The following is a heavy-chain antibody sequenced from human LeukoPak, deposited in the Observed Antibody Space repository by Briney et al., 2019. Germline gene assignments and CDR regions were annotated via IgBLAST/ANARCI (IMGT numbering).Heavy chain of an antibody. CDR3: ARDGDGGYYYYYGMDV. J-gene: IGHJ6*02. Sequence: GGSLRLSCAASGFTFSSYSMNWVRQAPGKGLEWVSYISSSSSTIYYADSVKGRFTISRDNAKNSLYLQMNSLRAEDTAVYYCARDGDGGYYYYYGMDVWGQGTTVTVSS. V-gene: IGHV3-48*01. CDR1: GFTFSSYS. CDR2: ISSSSSTI. D-gene: IGHD4-23*01.